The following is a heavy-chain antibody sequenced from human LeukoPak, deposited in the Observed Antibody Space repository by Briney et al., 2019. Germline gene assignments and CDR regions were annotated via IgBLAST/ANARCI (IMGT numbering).Heavy chain of an antibody. J-gene: IGHJ5*02. CDR1: GGSISSYY. V-gene: IGHV4-38-2*02. Sequence: SETLSLTCTVSGGSISSYYWSWIRQPPGKGLEWIGSIYHSGSTYYNPSLKSRVTISINTSRNQFSLKLSSVTAADTAIYYCARDRIYCTSTSCFFKWFDPWGQGTLVTVSS. CDR3: ARDRIYCTSTSCFFKWFDP. D-gene: IGHD2-2*01. CDR2: IYHSGST.